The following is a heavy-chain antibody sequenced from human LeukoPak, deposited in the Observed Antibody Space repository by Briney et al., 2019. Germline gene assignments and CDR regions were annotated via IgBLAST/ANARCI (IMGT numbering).Heavy chain of an antibody. Sequence: PSETLSLTCTVSGGSISSYYWSWIRQPPGKGLEWIGYIYYSGSTNYNPSLKSRVTISVDTSKNQFSLKLSSVTPADTAVYYCARDSYGSGSSYNDYYYYRDVGGKGTTVTIS. V-gene: IGHV4-59*01. CDR2: IYYSGST. CDR1: GGSISSYY. CDR3: ARDSYGSGSSYNDYYYYRDV. D-gene: IGHD3-10*01. J-gene: IGHJ6*03.